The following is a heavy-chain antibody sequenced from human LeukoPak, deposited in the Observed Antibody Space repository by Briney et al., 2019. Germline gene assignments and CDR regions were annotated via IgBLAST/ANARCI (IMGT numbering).Heavy chain of an antibody. D-gene: IGHD6-19*01. J-gene: IGHJ4*02. Sequence: PGRSLRLSCAPSGFTFSSYSMNWVRQLPGKGLEWVANIKQDGSEKKYVDSVKGQFTISRDNAKNSVYLQMNSLRVDDTAVYYCVGGYGWLPDYWGQGALVTVSS. V-gene: IGHV3-7*04. CDR1: GFTFSSYS. CDR3: VGGYGWLPDY. CDR2: IKQDGSEK.